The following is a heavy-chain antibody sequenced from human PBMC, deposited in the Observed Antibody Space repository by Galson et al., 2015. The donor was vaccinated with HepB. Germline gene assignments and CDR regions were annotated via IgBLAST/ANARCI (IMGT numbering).Heavy chain of an antibody. D-gene: IGHD3-16*02. CDR1: GFTFSRYV. Sequence: SLRLSCAASGFTFSRYVIHWVRQPPGKGLECVADRDSVKGRFTILGANSKKILYLQISGLRAEDKAIYYCARLSPAGVYFAFLGQGTL. J-gene: IGHJ4*02. CDR3: ARLSPAGVYFAF. V-gene: IGHV3-33*01.